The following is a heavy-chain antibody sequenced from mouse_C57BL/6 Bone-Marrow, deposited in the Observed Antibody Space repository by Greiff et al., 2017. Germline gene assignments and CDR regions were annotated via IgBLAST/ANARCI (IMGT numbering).Heavy chain of an antibody. J-gene: IGHJ1*03. Sequence: EVQLQQSGPELVKPGASVKIPCKASGYTFTDYNMDWVKQSHGKSLEWIGDINPNNGGTIYNQKFKGKATLTVDKSSSTAYMELRSLTSEDTAVYYCAREGDHGYLYWYFDVWGTGTTVTVSS. CDR2: INPNNGGT. CDR1: GYTFTDYN. CDR3: AREGDHGYLYWYFDV. D-gene: IGHD2-2*01. V-gene: IGHV1-18*01.